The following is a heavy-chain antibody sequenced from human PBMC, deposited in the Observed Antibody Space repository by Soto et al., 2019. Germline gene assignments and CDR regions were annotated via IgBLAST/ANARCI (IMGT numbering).Heavy chain of an antibody. CDR2: IYYSGST. Sequence: SETLSLTCTVSGGSISSYYWSWIRQPPGKGLEWIGYIYYSGSTNYNPSLKSRVTISVDTSKNQFSLKLSSVTAADTAVYYCARHALGNCSSTSCYVDYWGQGTLVTVSS. D-gene: IGHD2-2*03. CDR1: GGSISSYY. J-gene: IGHJ4*02. V-gene: IGHV4-59*08. CDR3: ARHALGNCSSTSCYVDY.